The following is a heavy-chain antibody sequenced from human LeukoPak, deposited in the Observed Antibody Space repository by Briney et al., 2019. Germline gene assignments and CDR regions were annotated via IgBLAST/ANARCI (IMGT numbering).Heavy chain of an antibody. V-gene: IGHV3-48*03. Sequence: GGSLRLSCAASGFPLSSYEMTWVPQAPGKGLEWVSYISSSGSTIYYADSVKGRFTISRDNAKNSLYLQMNSLRAEDTAVYYCAELGITMIGGVWGKGTTVTISS. CDR3: AELGITMIGGV. CDR2: ISSSGSTI. J-gene: IGHJ6*04. CDR1: GFPLSSYE. D-gene: IGHD3-10*02.